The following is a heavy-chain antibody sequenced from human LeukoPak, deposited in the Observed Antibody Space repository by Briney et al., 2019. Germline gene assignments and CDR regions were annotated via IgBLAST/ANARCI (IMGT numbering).Heavy chain of an antibody. Sequence: GGSLRLSCAASGFTFSNSGMHWVRQAPGRGLEWVAFIQFHGSDIFYADSVEGRFTISRDNSKNTLYLQMNSLRPEDTAVYYCTSHTGTGDAFRPFHIWGQGTMVTVSS. CDR2: IQFHGSDI. CDR1: GFTFSNSG. V-gene: IGHV3-30*02. CDR3: TSHTGTGDAFRPFHI. J-gene: IGHJ3*02. D-gene: IGHD2-21*02.